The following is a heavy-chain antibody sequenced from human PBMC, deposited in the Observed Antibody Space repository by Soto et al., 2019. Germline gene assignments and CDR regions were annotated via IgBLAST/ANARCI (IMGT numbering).Heavy chain of an antibody. D-gene: IGHD2-8*01. Sequence: SETLSLTCTVSGGSISSGGYYWSWIRQHPGKGLEWIGYIYYSGSTYYNPSLKSRVTISVDTSKNQFSLKLSSETAADTAVYYCARTVLMALNHGYFQHWGQGTLVTVSS. V-gene: IGHV4-31*03. CDR2: IYYSGST. CDR3: ARTVLMALNHGYFQH. CDR1: GGSISSGGYY. J-gene: IGHJ1*01.